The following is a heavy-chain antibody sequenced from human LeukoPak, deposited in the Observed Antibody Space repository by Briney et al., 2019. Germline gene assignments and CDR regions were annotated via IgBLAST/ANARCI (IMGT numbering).Heavy chain of an antibody. Sequence: GASVKVSCKASGYIFTVYYMHWVRQAPGQGLEWMGWINPNSGGTNYAQKFQGRVTMTRDTSISTAYMELSRLRSDDTAVYYCAREATVTASLDYWGQGTLVTVSS. CDR3: AREATVTASLDY. J-gene: IGHJ4*02. CDR1: GYIFTVYY. V-gene: IGHV1-2*02. CDR2: INPNSGGT. D-gene: IGHD4-17*01.